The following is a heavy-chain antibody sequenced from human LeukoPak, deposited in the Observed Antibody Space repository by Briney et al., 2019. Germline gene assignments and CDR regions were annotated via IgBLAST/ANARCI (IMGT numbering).Heavy chain of an antibody. CDR2: ISSSSYI. J-gene: IGHJ4*02. V-gene: IGHV3-21*01. CDR1: GFTFSSYS. CDR3: ARDLSSSWYDY. Sequence: GGSLRLSCAASGFTFSSYSMNWVRQAPGKGLEWVSSISSSSYIYYADSVKGRFTISRDNAKNSLYLQMNSLRAEDTAVYYCARDLSSSWYDYWGQGTLVTVSS. D-gene: IGHD6-13*01.